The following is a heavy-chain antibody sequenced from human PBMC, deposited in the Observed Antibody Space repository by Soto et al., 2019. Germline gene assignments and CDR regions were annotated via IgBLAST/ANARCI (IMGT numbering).Heavy chain of an antibody. V-gene: IGHV4-4*07. J-gene: IGHJ5*02. CDR3: ARDGPVTYNWFEP. D-gene: IGHD4-4*01. CDR2: IYTSGST. Sequence: PSETLSLTCTFSVVSISSYYWSCIRQPAGKGLEWIGRIYTSGSTNYNPSLKSRVTISVDTSKNQFSLKLSSVTAADTAVYYCARDGPVTYNWFEPWGQGTLVNVS. CDR1: VVSISSYY.